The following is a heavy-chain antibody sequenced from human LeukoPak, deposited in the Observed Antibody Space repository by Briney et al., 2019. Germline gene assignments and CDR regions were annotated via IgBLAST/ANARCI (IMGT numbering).Heavy chain of an antibody. D-gene: IGHD4-11*01. CDR2: ISSSSYT. CDR1: GFTFSDYY. Sequence: PGGSLRLSCAASGFTFSDYYMSWIRQAPGKGLEWVSYISSSSYTNYADSVKGRFTISRDNAKNSLYLQMNSLRAEDTAVYYCARAPHYSNYGPHYYGMDVWGQGTTVTVSS. J-gene: IGHJ6*02. CDR3: ARAPHYSNYGPHYYGMDV. V-gene: IGHV3-11*06.